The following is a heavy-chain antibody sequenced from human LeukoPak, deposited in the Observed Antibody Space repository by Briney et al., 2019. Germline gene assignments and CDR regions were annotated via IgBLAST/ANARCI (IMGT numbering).Heavy chain of an antibody. V-gene: IGHV3-11*06. Sequence: GGSLRLSCAASGFPFSDHYMTWIRQAPGKGLEWVSYITNSGRDADYSDSVRGRFTTSRDNAKNSLYLQMNSLRPEDTAIYYCGRGHFGLDVWGKGTTVTVSS. CDR2: ITNSGRDA. CDR3: GRGHFGLDV. J-gene: IGHJ6*04. CDR1: GFPFSDHY.